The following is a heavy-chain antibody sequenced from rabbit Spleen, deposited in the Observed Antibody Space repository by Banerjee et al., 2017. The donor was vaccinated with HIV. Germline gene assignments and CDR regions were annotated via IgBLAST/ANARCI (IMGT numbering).Heavy chain of an antibody. CDR1: GVSFSSSSY. CDR2: IDIGSSGFT. J-gene: IGHJ4*01. D-gene: IGHD1-1*01. CDR3: ARGPGSGDVTAFNL. Sequence: QSLEESGGDLVKPGASLTLTCTASGVSFSSSSYMCWVRQAPGKGLEWIACIDIGSSGFTYFATWAKGRFTCSKTSSTTVTLQMTSLTAADTATYFCARGPGSGDVTAFNLWGPGTLVTVS. V-gene: IGHV1S40*01.